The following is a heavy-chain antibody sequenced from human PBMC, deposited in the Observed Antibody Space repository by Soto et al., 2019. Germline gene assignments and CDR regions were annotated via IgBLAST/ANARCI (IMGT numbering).Heavy chain of an antibody. V-gene: IGHV4-59*01. D-gene: IGHD6-13*01. CDR2: IYYSGGT. CDR3: ASSYSSSWPVSFDI. CDR1: GGSISSYY. Sequence: QVQLQESGPGLVKPSETLSLTCTVSGGSISSYYWSWIRQPPGKGLEWIGYIYYSGGTNYNPSLKSRVTISVDTSKNQFSLKLSSVTAADTAVYCCASSYSSSWPVSFDIWGQGTMVTVSS. J-gene: IGHJ3*02.